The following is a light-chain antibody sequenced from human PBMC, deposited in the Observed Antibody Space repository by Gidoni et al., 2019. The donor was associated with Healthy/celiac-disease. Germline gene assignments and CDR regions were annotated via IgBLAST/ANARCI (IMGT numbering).Light chain of an antibody. V-gene: IGKV3-11*01. Sequence: EIVLTQSPATLSLSPGERATLSCRASQSVSSYLAWYQQKPGQAPRLLIYDSSNRATGIPALSSLEPEDFAVYHCPQRSNWITFGQGTRLEIK. CDR2: DSS. J-gene: IGKJ5*01. CDR1: QSVSSY. CDR3: PQRSNWIT.